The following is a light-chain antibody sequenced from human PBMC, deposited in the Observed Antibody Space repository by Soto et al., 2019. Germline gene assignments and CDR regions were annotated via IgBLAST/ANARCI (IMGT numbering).Light chain of an antibody. J-gene: IGLJ2*01. Sequence: QSALTQPRSVSGSPGKSVTISCTGTSSDVGGYNYVSWYQQHPGKAPKPMIYDVSERPSGVPDRFSGSKSGNTASLTISGLQAEDEADYYCCSYAGSNTLVFGGGTKVTVL. CDR2: DVS. CDR1: SSDVGGYNY. V-gene: IGLV2-11*01. CDR3: CSYAGSNTLV.